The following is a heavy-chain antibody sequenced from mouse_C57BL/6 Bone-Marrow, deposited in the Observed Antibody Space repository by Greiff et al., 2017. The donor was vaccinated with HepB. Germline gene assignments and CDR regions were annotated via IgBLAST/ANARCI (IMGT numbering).Heavy chain of an antibody. CDR2: IDPANGNT. J-gene: IGHJ3*01. V-gene: IGHV14-3*01. CDR1: GFNIKNTY. D-gene: IGHD1-1*01. CDR3: ARWDYYGSSSFAY. Sequence: VHVKQSVAELVRPGASVKLSCTASGFNIKNTYMHWVKQRPEQGLEWIGRIDPANGNTKYAPKFQGKATITADTSSNTAYLQLSSLTSEDTAIYYCARWDYYGSSSFAYWGQGTLVTVSA.